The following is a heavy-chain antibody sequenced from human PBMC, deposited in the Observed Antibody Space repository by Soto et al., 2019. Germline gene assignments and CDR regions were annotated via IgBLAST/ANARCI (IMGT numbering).Heavy chain of an antibody. J-gene: IGHJ4*02. CDR2: IWYDGSNK. CDR1: GFTFSSYG. D-gene: IGHD4-17*01. CDR3: ASAYGDWRYFDY. Sequence: QVYLVESGGGVVQPGTSLRLSCAASGFTFSSYGMHWVRQTPGKGLDWVAVIWYDGSNKYYADSVKGRFTISRDNSKNTLYLQLNSLRVEDTAVYYCASAYGDWRYFDYWGQGTLVTVSS. V-gene: IGHV3-33*01.